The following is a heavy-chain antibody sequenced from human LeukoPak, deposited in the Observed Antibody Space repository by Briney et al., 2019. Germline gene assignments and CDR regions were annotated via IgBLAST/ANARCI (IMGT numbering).Heavy chain of an antibody. J-gene: IGHJ4*02. V-gene: IGHV3-23*01. CDR1: GFIFNNYA. CDR3: ARGDYYDSSGTFDY. D-gene: IGHD3-22*01. CDR2: ISGGSGSK. Sequence: GGSLRLSCAASGFIFNNYAMSWVRQAPGKGLEWVSGISGGSGSKFYADSVKGRFTISRDNSRNTLSLQMNSLRAEDTAVYYCARGDYYDSSGTFDYWGQGTLVTVST.